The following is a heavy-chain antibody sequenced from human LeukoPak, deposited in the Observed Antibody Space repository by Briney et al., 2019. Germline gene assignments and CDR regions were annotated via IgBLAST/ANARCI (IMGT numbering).Heavy chain of an antibody. CDR1: GYTFTSYG. CDR2: ISAYNGNT. CDR3: ARAPSLGYCSGGSCYSKWFDP. J-gene: IGHJ5*02. D-gene: IGHD2-15*01. Sequence: ASVKVSCKASGYTFTSYGISWVRQAPGQGLEWMGWISAYNGNTNYAQKLQGRVTMTTDTSTSTAYMELRSLRSEDTAVYYCARAPSLGYCSGGSCYSKWFDPWGQGTLVTVSS. V-gene: IGHV1-18*01.